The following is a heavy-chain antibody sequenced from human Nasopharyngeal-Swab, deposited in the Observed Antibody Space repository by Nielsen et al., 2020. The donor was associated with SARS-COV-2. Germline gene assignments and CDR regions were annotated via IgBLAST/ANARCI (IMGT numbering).Heavy chain of an antibody. Sequence: KGSCKGSGYCFSTHWNGWGRQMPGKSLEWMGIIYPGDSNTRYSPSFQGQVTISVDKYSSTAYLQWSSLKASDTAIYYCARPMRPMGHYYFGMDVWGQGTTVTVSS. CDR3: ARPMRPMGHYYFGMDV. J-gene: IGHJ6*02. V-gene: IGHV5-51*01. CDR1: GYCFSTHW. D-gene: IGHD1-26*01. CDR2: IYPGDSNT.